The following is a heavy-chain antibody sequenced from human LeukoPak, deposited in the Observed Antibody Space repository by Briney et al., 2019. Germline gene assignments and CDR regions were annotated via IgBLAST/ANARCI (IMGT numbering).Heavy chain of an antibody. Sequence: PGGSLRLSCAASGFTFSDYYMSWIRQAPGKGLEWVSYISSSSSYTNYADSVKGRFTISRDNAKNPLYLQMNSLRAEDTAVYYCARDTRYYYDSSGYYFDYWGQGTLVTVSS. V-gene: IGHV3-11*06. CDR2: ISSSSSYT. CDR1: GFTFSDYY. CDR3: ARDTRYYYDSSGYYFDY. J-gene: IGHJ4*02. D-gene: IGHD3-22*01.